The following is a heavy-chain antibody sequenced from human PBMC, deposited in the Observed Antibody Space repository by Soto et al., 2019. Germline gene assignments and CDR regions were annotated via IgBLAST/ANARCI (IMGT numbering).Heavy chain of an antibody. D-gene: IGHD1-1*01. CDR2: ISGSGGST. V-gene: IGHV3-23*01. Sequence: GGSLRLSCAASGFTFSSYAMSWVRQAPGKGLEWVSAISGSGGSTYYADSVKGRFTISRDNSKNTLYLQMNSLRAEDTAVYYCASCWTDPDYYYYGMDVWGQGTTVTVSS. CDR3: ASCWTDPDYYYYGMDV. CDR1: GFTFSSYA. J-gene: IGHJ6*02.